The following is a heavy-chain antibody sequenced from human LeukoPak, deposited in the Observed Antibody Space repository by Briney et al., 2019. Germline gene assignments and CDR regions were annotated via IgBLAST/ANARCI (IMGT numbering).Heavy chain of an antibody. CDR3: ARALPGWVWNDIGNYFDY. CDR2: FYYTGST. CDR1: GGSISSSNYY. J-gene: IGHJ4*02. D-gene: IGHD1-1*01. V-gene: IGHV4-39*07. Sequence: PSETLSLTCTVSGGSISSSNYYWGWIRQPPGKGLEWIGSFYYTGSTYYNPSLKSRVTISVDTSKNQFSLKLSSVTAADTAVYYCARALPGWVWNDIGNYFDYWGQGTLVTVSS.